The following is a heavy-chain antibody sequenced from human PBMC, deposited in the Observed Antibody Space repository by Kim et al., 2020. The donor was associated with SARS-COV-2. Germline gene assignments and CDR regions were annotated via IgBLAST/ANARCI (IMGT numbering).Heavy chain of an antibody. CDR2: INPNSGDT. CDR1: GYTFTGYY. D-gene: IGHD5-12*01. CDR3: ARGSRRDGYKSNDY. V-gene: IGHV1-2*06. J-gene: IGHJ4*02. Sequence: ASVKVSCKASGYTFTGYYMHWVRQAPGQSLEWMGRINPNSGDTNYAQKFQGRVTMTRDTSISTAYMELSRLRSDDTAVYYCARGSRRDGYKSNDYWGQGTLVTVSS.